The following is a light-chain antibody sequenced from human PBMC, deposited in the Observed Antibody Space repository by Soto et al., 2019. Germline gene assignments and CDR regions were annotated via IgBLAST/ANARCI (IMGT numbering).Light chain of an antibody. J-gene: IGKJ5*01. CDR2: DAF. CDR3: QQRHNWPIT. Sequence: VMTQSPATLSVSPGERATLSCRASQSVSSGLAWYQQKPGQAPRLLIYDAFSRAPGIPARFSGGGSGTDFTLTISSLEPEDFGVYYCQQRHNWPITFGQGTRLEV. V-gene: IGKV3D-15*01. CDR1: QSVSSG.